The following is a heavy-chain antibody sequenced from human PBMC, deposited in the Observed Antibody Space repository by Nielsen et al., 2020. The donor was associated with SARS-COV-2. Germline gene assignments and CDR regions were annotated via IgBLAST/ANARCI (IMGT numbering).Heavy chain of an antibody. J-gene: IGHJ5*02. CDR1: GGSISSGGYY. D-gene: IGHD3-3*01. CDR3: ARHPRITIFGVVIIGWFDP. V-gene: IGHV4-31*03. CDR2: IYYSGST. Sequence: SETLSLTCTVSGGSISSGGYYWSWIRQHPGKGLEWIGYIYYSGSTYYNPSLKSRVTISVDTSKNQFSLKLSSVTAADTAVYYCARHPRITIFGVVIIGWFDPWGQGTLVTVSS.